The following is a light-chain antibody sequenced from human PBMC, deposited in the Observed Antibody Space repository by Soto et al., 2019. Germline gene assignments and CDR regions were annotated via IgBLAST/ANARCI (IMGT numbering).Light chain of an antibody. CDR3: QQYGGSPPYT. CDR1: QSVSSSY. Sequence: EIVLTQSPGTLSLSPGERATLSCRASQSVSSSYLAWYHQKPGQAPRLLIYAASRRATGIPDRFSGSGSGTDFTVTFSRLETEDFAVYYCQQYGGSPPYTFGQGTKLEIK. CDR2: AAS. V-gene: IGKV3-20*01. J-gene: IGKJ2*01.